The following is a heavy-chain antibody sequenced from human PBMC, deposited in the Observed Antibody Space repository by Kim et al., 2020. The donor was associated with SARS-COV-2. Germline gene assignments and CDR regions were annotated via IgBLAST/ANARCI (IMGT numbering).Heavy chain of an antibody. Sequence: EGGITKSADSGRGRFTIARDNAKNTVYLQIDSLRAEDTAVYYCTRATAMDVWGQGTTVTVSS. CDR2: EGGIT. J-gene: IGHJ6*02. V-gene: IGHV3-74*03. CDR3: TRATAMDV.